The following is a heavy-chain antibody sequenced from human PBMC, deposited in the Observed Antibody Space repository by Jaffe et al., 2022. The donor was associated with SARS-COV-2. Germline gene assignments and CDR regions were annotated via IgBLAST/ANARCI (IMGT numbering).Heavy chain of an antibody. J-gene: IGHJ6*02. D-gene: IGHD6-13*01. CDR1: GYTFTSYY. CDR2: INPISGST. V-gene: IGHV1-46*01. Sequence: QVQLVQSGAEVKKPGASVKVSCKASGYTFTSYYMHWVRQAPGQGLEWMGPINPISGSTNYAQKFQDRVSMTRDTSTGTVYMELSSLRSDDTAVYYCAILAGIAAAGSMREDYYYGMDVWGRGTTVTVSS. CDR3: AILAGIAAAGSMREDYYYGMDV.